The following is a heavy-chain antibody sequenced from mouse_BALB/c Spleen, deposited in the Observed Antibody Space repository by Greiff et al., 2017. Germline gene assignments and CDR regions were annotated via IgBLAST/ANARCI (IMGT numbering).Heavy chain of an antibody. Sequence: VQLQQSGAELARPGASVKMSCKASGYTFTSYTMHWVKQRPGQGLEWIGYINPSSGYTNYNQKFKDKATLTADKSSSTAYMQRSSLTSEDSAVYYCARGGRRDMDYWGQGTSVTVSS. V-gene: IGHV1-4*01. J-gene: IGHJ4*01. CDR2: INPSSGYT. CDR3: ARGGRRDMDY. D-gene: IGHD1-1*01. CDR1: GYTFTSYT.